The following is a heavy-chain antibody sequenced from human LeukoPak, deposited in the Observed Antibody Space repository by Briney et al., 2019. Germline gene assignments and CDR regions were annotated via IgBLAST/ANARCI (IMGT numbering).Heavy chain of an antibody. J-gene: IGHJ3*02. CDR1: GGSISSYY. CDR3: ALGGVVAENDAFDI. Sequence: SETLSLTCTVSGGSISSYYWSWIRQPPGKGLEWIGYIYYSGSTNYNPSLKSRVTISVDTSKNQFSLKLSSVTAADTAVYYCALGGVVAENDAFDIWGQGTMVTVSS. V-gene: IGHV4-59*08. CDR2: IYYSGST. D-gene: IGHD2-15*01.